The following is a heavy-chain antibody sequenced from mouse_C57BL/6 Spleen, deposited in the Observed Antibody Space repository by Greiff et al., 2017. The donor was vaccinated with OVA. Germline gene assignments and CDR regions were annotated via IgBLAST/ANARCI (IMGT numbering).Heavy chain of an antibody. CDR3: ARWDSNPSDY. CDR2: IYPGDGDT. CDR1: GYAFSSSW. J-gene: IGHJ2*01. D-gene: IGHD2-5*01. V-gene: IGHV1-82*01. Sequence: QVQLQQSGPELVKPGASVKISCKASGYAFSSSWMNWVKQRPGKGLEWIGRIYPGDGDTNYNGKIKGKATRTADKSSSTAYMQLSSLTSEDSAVYFCARWDSNPSDYWGQGTTLTVSS.